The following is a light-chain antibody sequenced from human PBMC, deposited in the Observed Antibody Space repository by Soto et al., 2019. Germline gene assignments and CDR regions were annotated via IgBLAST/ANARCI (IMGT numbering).Light chain of an antibody. Sequence: QSALTQPASVSGSPGQSITISCTGTSSDVGGYNYVSWYQQHPGKAPKLMISEVSNRPSGVSNRFSGSKSGNTASLTISGLQAEDEADYYCSSYTSDSTLVFGAGTKVTVL. CDR1: SSDVGGYNY. J-gene: IGLJ1*01. V-gene: IGLV2-14*01. CDR3: SSYTSDSTLV. CDR2: EVS.